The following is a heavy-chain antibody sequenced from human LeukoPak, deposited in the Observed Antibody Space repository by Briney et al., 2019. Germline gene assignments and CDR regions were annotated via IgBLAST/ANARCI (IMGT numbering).Heavy chain of an antibody. V-gene: IGHV3-43*01. J-gene: IGHJ4*02. D-gene: IGHD6-19*01. Sequence: AGGSLRLSCAASGFTFDDYTMHWVRQAPGKGLEWVSLISWDGGSTYYADSVKGRFTISRDNSKNSLYLQMNSLRTEDTALYYCAKDGYSSGWHFDYWGQGTLVTVSS. CDR1: GFTFDDYT. CDR2: ISWDGGST. CDR3: AKDGYSSGWHFDY.